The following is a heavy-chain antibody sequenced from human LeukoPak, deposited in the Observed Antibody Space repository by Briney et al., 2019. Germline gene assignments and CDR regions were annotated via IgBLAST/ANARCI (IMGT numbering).Heavy chain of an antibody. J-gene: IGHJ4*02. CDR3: ATGTHYDLLPF. Sequence: ASVKVSCKVSGYSITELSTHWVQQAPGKGLEWMGGFDPGGGEIIYEQKFQDRVTMTEDTSTDTAYMELSSLRSEDTALYYCATGTHYDLLPFWGQGTLVTVSS. CDR1: GYSITELS. V-gene: IGHV1-24*01. D-gene: IGHD3-9*01. CDR2: FDPGGGEI.